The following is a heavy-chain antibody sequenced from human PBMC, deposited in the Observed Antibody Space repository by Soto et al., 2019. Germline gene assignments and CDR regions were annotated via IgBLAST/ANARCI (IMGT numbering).Heavy chain of an antibody. D-gene: IGHD6-13*01. CDR3: ARERRVVGGYSSSWYDYFDS. CDR2: INQSGSS. Sequence: KASETLSLTCSVDGGSFSTYFCTWVRQPPGKGLEWIGEINQSGSSSYNPSLESRVSISVDTSKKQFSLKLSSVTAADTAVYYCARERRVVGGYSSSWYDYFDSWGQGTLVTVSS. V-gene: IGHV4-34*01. J-gene: IGHJ4*02. CDR1: GGSFSTYF.